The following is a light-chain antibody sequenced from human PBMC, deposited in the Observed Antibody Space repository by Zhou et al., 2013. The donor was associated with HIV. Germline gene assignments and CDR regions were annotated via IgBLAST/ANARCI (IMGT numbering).Light chain of an antibody. CDR2: DAS. CDR3: QHLGT. CDR1: QGISSA. J-gene: IGKJ2*02. V-gene: IGKV1-13*02. Sequence: GDRVTITCRASQGISSALAWYQQKPGKAPNLLIYDASNLKSGVPSRFSGSGSGTDFTLTISSLEPEDFATYYCQHLGTFGQGTRLDIK.